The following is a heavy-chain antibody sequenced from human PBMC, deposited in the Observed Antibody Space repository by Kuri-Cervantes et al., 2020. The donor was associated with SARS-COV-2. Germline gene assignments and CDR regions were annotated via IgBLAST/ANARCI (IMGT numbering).Heavy chain of an antibody. CDR3: ARDGLLRFLEWLFMYYFDY. CDR2: IYSGGST. D-gene: IGHD3-3*01. V-gene: IGHV3-66*02. Sequence: GGSLRLSCAASGFTVSSNYMSWVRQAPGKGLEWVSVIYSGGSTYYADSVKGRFTISRDNSKNTLCLQMNSLRAEDTAVYYCARDGLLRFLEWLFMYYFDYWGQGTLVTVSS. CDR1: GFTVSSNY. J-gene: IGHJ4*02.